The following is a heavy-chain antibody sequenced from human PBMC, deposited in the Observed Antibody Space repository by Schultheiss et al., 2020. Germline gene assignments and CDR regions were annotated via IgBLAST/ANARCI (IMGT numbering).Heavy chain of an antibody. D-gene: IGHD6-13*01. CDR1: GFTFSDYG. Sequence: GGSLRLSCAASGFTFSDYGMHWVRQAPGKGLEWVSSISSSSSYIYYADSVKGRFTISRDNSKNTLYLQMNSLRAEDTAVYYCAKPAGQQLAPDAFDIWGQGTMVTVSS. CDR2: ISSSSSYI. J-gene: IGHJ3*02. V-gene: IGHV3-21*04. CDR3: AKPAGQQLAPDAFDI.